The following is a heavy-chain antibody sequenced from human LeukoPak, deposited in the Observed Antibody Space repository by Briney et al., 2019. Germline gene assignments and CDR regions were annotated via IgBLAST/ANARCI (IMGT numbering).Heavy chain of an antibody. CDR3: ARVGSGDIYGYGDY. CDR2: LYTGGNT. J-gene: IGHJ4*02. D-gene: IGHD5-18*01. Sequence: GGSLRLSCAASGFTVSSNYMSWVRQASGKGLEWVSVLYTGGNTYYADSVKGRFTTSRDNSKNTLYLQMNSLRGEDTAVYYCARVGSGDIYGYGDYWGQGTLVTVSS. CDR1: GFTVSSNY. V-gene: IGHV3-66*01.